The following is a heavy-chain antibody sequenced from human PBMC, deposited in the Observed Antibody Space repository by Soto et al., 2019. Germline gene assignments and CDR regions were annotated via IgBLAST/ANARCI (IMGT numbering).Heavy chain of an antibody. V-gene: IGHV3-7*03. CDR2: IKTDASEK. Sequence: XGSLRLSCAASGFTLRSYWMSWVRQAPGKGLEWLATIKTDASEKKYVDSVKGRFTVSRDNAKNSLYLQMDSLRAEDTAVYYCARDFRAPLEWLQCGYWGQGPLVTVSS. CDR3: ARDFRAPLEWLQCGY. D-gene: IGHD5-12*01. J-gene: IGHJ4*02. CDR1: GFTLRSYW.